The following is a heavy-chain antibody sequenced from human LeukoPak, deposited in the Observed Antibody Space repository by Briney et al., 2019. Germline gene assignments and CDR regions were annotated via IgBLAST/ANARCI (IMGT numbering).Heavy chain of an antibody. Sequence: SETLSLTCTVSGGSISNYYWSWTRQPAGKGLEWIGRIYTSGSTNYNPSLRSRVTMSVDTSKNQFSLKLSSVTAADTAVYYCARDRDYYGSGRYSYSDYWGQGTLATVSS. D-gene: IGHD3-10*01. CDR1: GGSISNYY. CDR2: IYTSGST. CDR3: ARDRDYYGSGRYSYSDY. J-gene: IGHJ4*02. V-gene: IGHV4-4*07.